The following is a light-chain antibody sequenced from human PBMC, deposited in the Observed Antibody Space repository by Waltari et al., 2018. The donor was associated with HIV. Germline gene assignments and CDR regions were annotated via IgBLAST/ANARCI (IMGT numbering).Light chain of an antibody. CDR2: KDS. CDR1: GLSKQY. Sequence: SYELTQTPSVSVSPGQTARITCSGDGLSKQYTYWYQQRPGQAPVLVIYKDSERPSGIPERYSGSSSGTTVTFTISGVQAEDEADYYCQSADASDTFLWVFGGGTKVTVL. V-gene: IGLV3-25*03. J-gene: IGLJ3*02. CDR3: QSADASDTFLWV.